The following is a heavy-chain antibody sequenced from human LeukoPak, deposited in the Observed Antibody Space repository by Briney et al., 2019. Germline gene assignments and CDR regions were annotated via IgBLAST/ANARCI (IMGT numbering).Heavy chain of an antibody. CDR1: GFTFTSSA. D-gene: IGHD5-12*01. CDR2: IVVGSGNT. Sequence: ASVKVSCKASGFTFTSSAVQWVRQARGQRLEWIGWIVVGSGNTNYAQKFQERVTITRDMSTSTAYMELSSLRSEDTAVYYCATDQEVDIVATISRGYGMDVWGQGTTVTVSS. V-gene: IGHV1-58*01. CDR3: ATDQEVDIVATISRGYGMDV. J-gene: IGHJ6*02.